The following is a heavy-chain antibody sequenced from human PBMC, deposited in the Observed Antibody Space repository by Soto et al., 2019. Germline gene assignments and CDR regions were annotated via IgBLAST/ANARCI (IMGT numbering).Heavy chain of an antibody. V-gene: IGHV3-23*01. CDR2: ISGSGGST. D-gene: IGHD3-9*01. CDR3: AKDAYYDILTGYYILGWYFDL. Sequence: LRLSCAASGFTFSSYAMSWVRQAPGKGLEWVSAISGSGGSTYYADSVKGRFTISRDNSKNTLYLQMNSLRAEDTAVYYCAKDAYYDILTGYYILGWYFDLWGRGTLVTVSS. J-gene: IGHJ2*01. CDR1: GFTFSSYA.